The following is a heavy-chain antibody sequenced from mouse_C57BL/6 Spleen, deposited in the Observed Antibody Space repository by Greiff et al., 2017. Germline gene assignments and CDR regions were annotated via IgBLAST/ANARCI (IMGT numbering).Heavy chain of an antibody. Sequence: QVQLQQPGAELVKPGASGKRSGKASGNTFTSNWRHWVKQRPGRGLGWIGRIEPNSGGTKYNEKFKSKATLTVDKPSSTAYMQLSSLTSEDSAVYYCARSKAGYGNYEDYWGQGTSVTVSS. D-gene: IGHD2-1*01. J-gene: IGHJ4*01. CDR1: GNTFTSNW. V-gene: IGHV1-72*01. CDR2: IEPNSGGT. CDR3: ARSKAGYGNYEDY.